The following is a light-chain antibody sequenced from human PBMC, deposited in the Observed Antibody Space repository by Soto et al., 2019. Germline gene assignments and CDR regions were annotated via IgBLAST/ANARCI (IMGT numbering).Light chain of an antibody. CDR1: SSDVGAYIF. CDR2: DVN. J-gene: IGLJ1*01. Sequence: QSALTQPPSASGSPGQSVTISCTGTSSDVGAYIFVSWYQQHPGKAPKLMVYDVNRRPPGVPDRFFGSKSGNTASLTVSGRQAENEADYYASPFAGGILVSGTGTKLPVL. V-gene: IGLV2-8*01. CDR3: SPFAGGILV.